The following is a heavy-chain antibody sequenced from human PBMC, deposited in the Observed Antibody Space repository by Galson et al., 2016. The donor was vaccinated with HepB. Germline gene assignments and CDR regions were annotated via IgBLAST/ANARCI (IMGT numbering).Heavy chain of an antibody. CDR2: ISHSGIT. V-gene: IGHV4-38-2*02. J-gene: IGHJ4*02. CDR1: DFSINAGYH. CDR3: TRERWGSTIPDY. Sequence: TLSLTCNVSDFSINAGYHWGWIRQPPGKGLEWIGTISHSGITYYNPSLKSRVTISLDTSKNQYPLNLNSATAADTSVYFCTRERWGSTIPDYWGQGTLVTVSS. D-gene: IGHD3-16*01.